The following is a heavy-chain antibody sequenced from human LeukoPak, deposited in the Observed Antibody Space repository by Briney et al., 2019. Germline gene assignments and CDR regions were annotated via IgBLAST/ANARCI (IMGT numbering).Heavy chain of an antibody. CDR2: ISYSGTT. Sequence: PSETLSLTCTVSGGSIGSSYWGWIRQPPGKGLEWIGYISYSGTTNYNPSLNSRFTISVDTSKNHFSLKVTSVTAADTAVYYCARRSQENGMITANNWFDPWGQGTLVTVSS. V-gene: IGHV4-59*08. CDR1: GGSIGSSY. CDR3: ARRSQENGMITANNWFDP. D-gene: IGHD3-16*01. J-gene: IGHJ5*02.